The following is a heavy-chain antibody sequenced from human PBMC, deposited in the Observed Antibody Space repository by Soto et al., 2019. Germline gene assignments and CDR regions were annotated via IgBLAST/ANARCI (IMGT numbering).Heavy chain of an antibody. V-gene: IGHV2-5*02. Sequence: QITLKESGPTLVKPTQTLTLTCTFSGFSLTTSGVGVGWIRQAPGKALEWLTLIYGDDDKRSSPSLRSRLTIIKDTSKTQVVLTMTNMAPVNTATYYCAHRDRDSGGLFDYWGQGTLVTVSS. J-gene: IGHJ4*02. CDR1: GFSLTTSGVG. CDR3: AHRDRDSGGLFDY. CDR2: IYGDDDK. D-gene: IGHD3-10*01.